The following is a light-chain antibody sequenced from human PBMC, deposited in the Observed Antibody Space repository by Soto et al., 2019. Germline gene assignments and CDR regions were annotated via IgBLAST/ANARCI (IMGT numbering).Light chain of an antibody. J-gene: IGLJ2*01. CDR2: GNN. CDR3: TSWDDSLNGFLV. Sequence: QSVLTQPPSVSGTPGQRVTLSCAGSSSNIGVNIVNWYQQLPGAAPKLLIFGNNHRPSGVPDRFSGSKSGTSASLAISGLQSEDEADYYCTSWDDSLNGFLVIGGGTKLTVL. V-gene: IGLV1-44*01. CDR1: SSNIGVNI.